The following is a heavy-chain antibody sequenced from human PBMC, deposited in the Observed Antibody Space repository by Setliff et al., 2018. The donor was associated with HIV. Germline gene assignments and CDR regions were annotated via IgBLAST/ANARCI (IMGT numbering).Heavy chain of an antibody. CDR2: INYSGTT. J-gene: IGHJ4*02. D-gene: IGHD6-19*01. CDR1: GGSIRSSSYY. Sequence: SETLSLTCTVSGGSIRSSSYYWGWIRQPPRKGLEWIGIVTINYSGTTYYNPSLQSRVTISVHTSKNQFSLKLSSVTAADTAFYYCARLPGDRYSIAWDYYIDYWGQGTLVTVSS. V-gene: IGHV4-39*01. CDR3: ARLPGDRYSIAWDYYIDY.